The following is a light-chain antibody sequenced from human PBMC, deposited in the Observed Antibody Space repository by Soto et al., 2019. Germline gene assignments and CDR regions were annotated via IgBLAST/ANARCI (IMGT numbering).Light chain of an antibody. CDR2: GAS. CDR1: QSVSSN. CDR3: QQYDKWPPIT. J-gene: IGKJ5*01. V-gene: IGKV3-15*01. Sequence: DTVMTQSPATLSVSPGERVTLSCRASQSVSSNVAWYQKKAGQPPRLLIYGASTRATGVPARFSGSGSETEFTLTISSLQSEDFAVYYCQQYDKWPPITFGQGTRLEIK.